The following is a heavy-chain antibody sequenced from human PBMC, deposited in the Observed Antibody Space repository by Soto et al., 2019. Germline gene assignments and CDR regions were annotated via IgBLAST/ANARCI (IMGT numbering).Heavy chain of an antibody. V-gene: IGHV1-2*02. CDR2: INPKSGDT. CDR3: ARDMQGWGGY. D-gene: IGHD3-16*01. Sequence: ASVKVSCKASGYTLTDYYLHWVRQAPGQGLEWMGWINPKSGDTNYAQRFQDRVTMTRDTSTSTAYMELSRLRFDDTAVYYCARDMQGWGGYWG. CDR1: GYTLTDYY. J-gene: IGHJ4*01.